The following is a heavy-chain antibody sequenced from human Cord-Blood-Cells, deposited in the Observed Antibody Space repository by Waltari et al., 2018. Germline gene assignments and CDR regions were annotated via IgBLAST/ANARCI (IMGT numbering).Heavy chain of an antibody. CDR3: ALTTPGIAAAGIGYFDL. D-gene: IGHD6-13*01. V-gene: IGHV4-38-2*02. CDR1: GYSISSGYY. Sequence: QVQLQESGPGLVKPSETLSLTCTVSGYSISSGYYWGWIRQPPGKGLEWIGSIYHSGSTYYKPSLKSRVTISVDTSKNQFSLKLTSVTDADTAVYYCALTTPGIAAAGIGYFDLWGRGTLVTVSS. CDR2: IYHSGST. J-gene: IGHJ2*01.